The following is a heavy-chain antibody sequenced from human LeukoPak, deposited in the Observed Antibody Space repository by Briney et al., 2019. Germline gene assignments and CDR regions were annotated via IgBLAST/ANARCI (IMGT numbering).Heavy chain of an antibody. CDR1: GGSISSNNYY. CDR3: ARRGNSGRSFDY. D-gene: IGHD6-25*01. J-gene: IGHJ4*02. V-gene: IGHV4-39*01. Sequence: SETLSLTCTVSGGSISSNNYYWGWIRQPPGKGLEWVGSIYYSGSASTNYGPSRKGRVTISVYTSQNQVSLQLNSVTAADTAVYYCARRGNSGRSFDYWGQGTLVIVSS. CDR2: IYYSGSAST.